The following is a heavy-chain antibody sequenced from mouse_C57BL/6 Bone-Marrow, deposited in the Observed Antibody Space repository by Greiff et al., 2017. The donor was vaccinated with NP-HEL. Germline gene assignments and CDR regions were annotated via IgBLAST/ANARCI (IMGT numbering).Heavy chain of an antibody. D-gene: IGHD2-5*01. CDR2: IYPRSGNT. J-gene: IGHJ3*01. Sequence: SGAELARPGASVKLSCKASGYTFTSYGISWVKQRTGQGLEWIGEIYPRSGNTYYNEKFKGKATLTADKSSSTAYMELRSLTSEDSAVYFCARQTFSKGAYWGQGTLVTVSA. CDR3: ARQTFSKGAY. CDR1: GYTFTSYG. V-gene: IGHV1-81*01.